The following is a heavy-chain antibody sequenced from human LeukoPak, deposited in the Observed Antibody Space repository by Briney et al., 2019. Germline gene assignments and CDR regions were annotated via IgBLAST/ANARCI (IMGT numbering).Heavy chain of an antibody. CDR1: GFTFSSNS. V-gene: IGHV3-21*01. Sequence: GGSLRLSCAASGFTFSSNSMNWFRQAPGKGLEWVSSISSSSYIYYADSVKGRLTISRDNAKNSLYLQMNSLRAEDTAVYYCARDGRFLEWLFDYWGQGTLVTVSS. CDR3: ARDGRFLEWLFDY. D-gene: IGHD3-3*01. J-gene: IGHJ4*02. CDR2: ISSSSYI.